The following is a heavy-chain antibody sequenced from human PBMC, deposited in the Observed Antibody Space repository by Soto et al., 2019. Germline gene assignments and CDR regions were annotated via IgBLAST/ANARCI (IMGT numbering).Heavy chain of an antibody. CDR2: ISTHNGNA. CDR1: GYTFTTYG. CDR3: ARDGWAGPHDY. V-gene: IGHV1-18*04. D-gene: IGHD6-19*01. J-gene: IGHJ4*02. Sequence: QVHLVQSGAEVKKPGASVKVSCKASGYTFTTYGIDWVRQAPGQGLEWMGWISTHNGNANYAQKFQGRVPMTTDTSTSTAYMELRSLRSDDTAMYYCARDGWAGPHDYWGQGTLVTVSS.